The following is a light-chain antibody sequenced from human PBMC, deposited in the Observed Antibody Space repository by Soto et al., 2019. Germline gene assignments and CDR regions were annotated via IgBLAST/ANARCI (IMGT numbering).Light chain of an antibody. CDR2: DIY. V-gene: IGKV1-33*01. CDR3: QQYENLPRT. Sequence: DIQMTQSPSSLSASVGDRVTISCQASQGIRNNLNWYQQKPVKAPKLLIYDIYNLRTGVPSRFSGGGSGTYFSFTISRLQPEDVATYYCQQYENLPRTFGQGTKVEIK. CDR1: QGIRNN. J-gene: IGKJ1*01.